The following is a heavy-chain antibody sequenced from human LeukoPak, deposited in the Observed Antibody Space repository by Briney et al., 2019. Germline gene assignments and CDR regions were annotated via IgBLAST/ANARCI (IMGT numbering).Heavy chain of an antibody. Sequence: ASVKVSCKASGYTFTTYGLTWVRQAPGQGLELMGWISPYNGNTNYAQKSQGRVTMTTDTSTSTAYMELRSLRSDDTAVYYCARRNSYYYCMDVWGTGTTVTVSS. J-gene: IGHJ6*04. D-gene: IGHD2/OR15-2a*01. CDR2: ISPYNGNT. CDR1: GYTFTTYG. V-gene: IGHV1-18*01. CDR3: ARRNSYYYCMDV.